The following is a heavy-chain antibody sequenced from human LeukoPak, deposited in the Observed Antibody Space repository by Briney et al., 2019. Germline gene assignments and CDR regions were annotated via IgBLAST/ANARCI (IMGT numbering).Heavy chain of an antibody. J-gene: IGHJ4*02. Sequence: GESLKISCKGSGYSFSSYWIGWVRQMPGKGLEWMGIIYPGDSDTRYSPSFQGQVTISADKSISTAYLQWSSLKASDTAMYYCARLVGKSFQLTVQPFDYWGQGALVTVSS. D-gene: IGHD4-11*01. V-gene: IGHV5-51*01. CDR2: IYPGDSDT. CDR3: ARLVGKSFQLTVQPFDY. CDR1: GYSFSSYW.